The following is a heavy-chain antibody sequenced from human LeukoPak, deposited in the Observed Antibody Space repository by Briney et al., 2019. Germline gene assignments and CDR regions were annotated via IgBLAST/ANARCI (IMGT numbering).Heavy chain of an antibody. D-gene: IGHD3-22*01. CDR1: GGSISSYY. CDR2: IYYSGST. J-gene: IGHJ6*03. V-gene: IGHV4-59*01. CDR3: ARGPRYDSSGYLHYYYYMDV. Sequence: SETLSLTCTVSGGSISSYYWSWIRQPPGKGLEWIGYIYYSGSTNYNPSLKNRVTISVDTSKNQFSLKLSSVTAADTAVYYCARGPRYDSSGYLHYYYYMDVWGKGTTVTVSS.